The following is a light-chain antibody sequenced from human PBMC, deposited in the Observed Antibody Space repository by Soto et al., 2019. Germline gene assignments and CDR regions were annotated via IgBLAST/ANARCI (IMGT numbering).Light chain of an antibody. J-gene: IGLJ1*01. V-gene: IGLV1-40*01. CDR3: QSYDSYISALYV. CDR1: SSNIGAGYD. CDR2: GNS. Sequence: QSVLTQPPSVSGAPGQRVTISCTGSSSNIGAGYDVHWYQQLPGTAPKLLIYGNSNRPSGVPDRFSGSKSGTSASLAITGLQAEDEVDYDAQSYDSYISALYVFGPGTKVPV.